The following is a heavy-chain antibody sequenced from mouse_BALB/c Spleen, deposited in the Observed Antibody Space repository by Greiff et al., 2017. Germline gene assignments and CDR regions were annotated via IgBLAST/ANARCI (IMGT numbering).Heavy chain of an antibody. J-gene: IGHJ3*01. CDR2: ISSGSSTI. CDR3: ARSGNYGSPAWFAY. CDR1: GFTFSSFG. Sequence: VQLKESGGGLVQPGGSRKLSCAASGFTFSSFGMHWVRQAPEKGLEWVAYISSGSSTIYYADTVKGRFTISRDNPKNTLFLQMTSLRSEDTAMYYCARSGNYGSPAWFAYWGQGTLVTVSA. D-gene: IGHD1-1*01. V-gene: IGHV5-17*02.